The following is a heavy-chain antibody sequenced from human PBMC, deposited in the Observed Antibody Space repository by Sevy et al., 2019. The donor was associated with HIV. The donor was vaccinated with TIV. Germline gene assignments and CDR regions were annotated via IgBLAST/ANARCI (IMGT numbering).Heavy chain of an antibody. Sequence: GGSLRLSCAASGFTFSSYGMHWVRQAPGKGLEWVAFIRYDGSNKYYADSVKGRFTISRDNSKNTLYLQMNSLRAEDTAVYYXAGXXGSXSYWMPXYYFDXWGQGTLVTVSS. J-gene: IGHJ4*02. CDR2: IRYDGSNK. CDR1: GFTFSSYG. D-gene: IGHD3-10*01. V-gene: IGHV3-30*02. CDR3: AGXXGSXSYWMPXYYFDX.